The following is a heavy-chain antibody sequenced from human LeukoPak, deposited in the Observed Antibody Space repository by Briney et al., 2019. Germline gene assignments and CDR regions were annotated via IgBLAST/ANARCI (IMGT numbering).Heavy chain of an antibody. CDR3: AKKSTGYYGGWWFDP. V-gene: IGHV3-7*01. Sequence: PGGSLRLSCAASGFTFRRFWMSWVRQAPGKGLEWVASINQDESVKHYVDSVRGRFTISRDNAKNSLYLQMNSLRAEDTAVYYCAKKSTGYYGGWWFDPWGQGTLVTVSS. CDR2: INQDESVK. CDR1: GFTFRRFW. D-gene: IGHD3-9*01. J-gene: IGHJ5*02.